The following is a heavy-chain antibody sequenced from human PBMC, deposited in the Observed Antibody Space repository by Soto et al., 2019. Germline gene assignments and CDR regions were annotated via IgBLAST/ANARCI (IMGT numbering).Heavy chain of an antibody. CDR1: GGSFETYY. CDR3: ARGGGLRAGMDV. Sequence: QVQLQQWGAGLLKPSETLSLTCAVYGGSFETYYWTWIRQPPGKGLEWIGEINLGGSTNYNPSLKSRVTMSLDTSQNHISLKLSSVTAADTAIYYWARGGGLRAGMDVWGQGTTVTVSS. CDR2: INLGGST. D-gene: IGHD2-15*01. J-gene: IGHJ6*02. V-gene: IGHV4-34*01.